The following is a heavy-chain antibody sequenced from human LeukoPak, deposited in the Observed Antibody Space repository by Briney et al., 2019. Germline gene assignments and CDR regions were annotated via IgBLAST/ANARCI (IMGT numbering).Heavy chain of an antibody. CDR2: ISSSSSYI. CDR1: GFTFSSYS. Sequence: GGSLRLSCAASGFTFSSYSMNWVRRAPGKGLEWVSSISSSSSYIYYADSVKGRFTISRDNAKNSLYLQMNSLRAEDTAVYYCARPGDSSGYALGKWGQGTLVTVSS. V-gene: IGHV3-21*01. CDR3: ARPGDSSGYALGK. D-gene: IGHD3-22*01. J-gene: IGHJ4*02.